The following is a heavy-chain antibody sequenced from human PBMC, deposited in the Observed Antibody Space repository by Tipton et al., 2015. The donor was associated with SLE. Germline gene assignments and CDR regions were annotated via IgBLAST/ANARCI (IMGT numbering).Heavy chain of an antibody. D-gene: IGHD6-19*01. CDR1: GFTFSSYG. J-gene: IGHJ4*02. CDR2: IRYDGSNK. V-gene: IGHV3-30*02. Sequence: SLRLSCAASGFTFSSYGMHWVRQAPGKGLEWVAFIRYDGSNKYYADSVKGRFTISRDNAKNSLYLQMNSLRAEDTALYYCAKDIEGDIAVAIDYWGQGTLVTVSS. CDR3: AKDIEGDIAVAIDY.